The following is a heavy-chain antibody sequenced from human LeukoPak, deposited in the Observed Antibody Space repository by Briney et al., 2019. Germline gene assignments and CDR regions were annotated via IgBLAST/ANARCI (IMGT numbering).Heavy chain of an antibody. V-gene: IGHV3-23*01. CDR1: GFTFSSYA. CDR3: AKAQGHIVVVTATDY. CDR2: ISGSGGST. J-gene: IGHJ4*02. Sequence: GGSLRLSCAASGFTFSSYAMSWVRQAPGKGLEWVSAISGSGGSTYYADSVKGRFTISRDNSKNTLYLQMNSLRAEDTAIYYCAKAQGHIVVVTATDYWDQGTLVTVSS. D-gene: IGHD2-21*02.